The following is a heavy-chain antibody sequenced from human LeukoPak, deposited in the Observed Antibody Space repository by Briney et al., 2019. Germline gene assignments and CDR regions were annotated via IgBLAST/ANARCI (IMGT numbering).Heavy chain of an antibody. CDR1: GGSISSYY. V-gene: IGHV4-59*12. CDR2: IYYSGST. D-gene: IGHD4-17*01. J-gene: IGHJ3*02. Sequence: PSETLSLTCTVSGGSISSYYWSWIRQPPGKGLEWIGYIYYSGSTNYNPSLKSRVTISVDTSKNQFSLKLSSVTAADTAVYYCARDDYGDAFDMWGLGTMVTVSS. CDR3: ARDDYGDAFDM.